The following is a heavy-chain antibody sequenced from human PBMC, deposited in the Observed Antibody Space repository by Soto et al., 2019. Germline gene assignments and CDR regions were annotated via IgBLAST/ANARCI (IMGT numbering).Heavy chain of an antibody. CDR1: GDSVSSNSAA. D-gene: IGHD5-18*01. Sequence: SQTLSLSCAISGDSVSSNSAAWNWIRQSPSRGLEWLGRTYYRSKWYNDYAVSVKSRITINPDTSKNQFSLQLNSVTPEDTAVYYCARDREQLWPYYYYYGMDVWGQGTTVTV. V-gene: IGHV6-1*01. CDR2: TYYRSKWYN. J-gene: IGHJ6*02. CDR3: ARDREQLWPYYYYYGMDV.